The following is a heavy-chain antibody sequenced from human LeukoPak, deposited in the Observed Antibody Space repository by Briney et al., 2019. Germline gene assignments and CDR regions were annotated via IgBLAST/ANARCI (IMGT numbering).Heavy chain of an antibody. CDR3: ARETDSSGWYPFDY. D-gene: IGHD6-19*01. CDR1: GFTFSSYA. V-gene: IGHV3-30*04. Sequence: PGRSLRLSCAASGFTFSSYAMHWVRQAPGKGLEWVAVISYDGSNKYYADSVKGRFTISRDNSKNTLYLQMNSLRAEDTAVYYCARETDSSGWYPFDYRGQGTLVTVSS. J-gene: IGHJ4*02. CDR2: ISYDGSNK.